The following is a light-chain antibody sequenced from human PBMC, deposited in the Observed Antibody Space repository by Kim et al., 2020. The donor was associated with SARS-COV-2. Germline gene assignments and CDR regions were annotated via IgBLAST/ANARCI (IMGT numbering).Light chain of an antibody. V-gene: IGKV2-28*01. CDR1: QSVRHHTGYIC. CDR3: KQALQNPLA. Sequence: PDSISCRSSQSVRHHTGYICWDWDLRKTGQSPQLPVYLGSTRASGVPDRFSGSGSGTEFTLKISRVEAEDVGMYYCKQALQNPLAFGGGTKVDIK. J-gene: IGKJ4*01. CDR2: LGS.